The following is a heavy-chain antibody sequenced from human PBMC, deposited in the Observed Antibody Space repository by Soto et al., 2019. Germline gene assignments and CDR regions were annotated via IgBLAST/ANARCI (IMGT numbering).Heavy chain of an antibody. CDR2: IYSDGTT. CDR1: GLTVSSHS. V-gene: IGHV3-53*01. CDR3: ARVES. J-gene: IGHJ5*01. Sequence: EVQFVESGGGLVQPGGSLRLSCVASGLTVSSHSMTWVRQAPGKGLEWVSVIYSDGTTNYADSVKGRFTISRDNSKNTLYLQMNSLRAEDTAMYYCARVESWGQGTLVTVSS.